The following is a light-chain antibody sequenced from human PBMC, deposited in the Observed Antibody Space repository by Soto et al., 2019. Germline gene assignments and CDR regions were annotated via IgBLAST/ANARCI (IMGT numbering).Light chain of an antibody. CDR3: SSYADSNIYV. V-gene: IGLV2-8*01. Sequence: QSARTQPPSASGSPGQSVTISCTGTGSDVGGYHYVSWYQQHPGKAPKVMIYEVSKRPSGVPDRFSGSKSGNTASLTVSGLQAEDEADYYCSSYADSNIYVFGTGTKVTVL. CDR2: EVS. CDR1: GSDVGGYHY. J-gene: IGLJ1*01.